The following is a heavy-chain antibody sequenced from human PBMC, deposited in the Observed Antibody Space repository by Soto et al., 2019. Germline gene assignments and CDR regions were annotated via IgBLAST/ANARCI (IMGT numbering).Heavy chain of an antibody. CDR3: ARGVYGSGNYYTGPSAFDI. CDR1: GGTLSDHG. J-gene: IGHJ3*02. CDR2: TIPVFNTA. V-gene: IGHV1-69*06. D-gene: IGHD3-10*01. Sequence: QVQLEQSGAEVKKPGSSVKISCKASGGTLSDHGVSWLRQAPGQGLEWVGGTIPVFNTAKYAPKFQGRATIPADKSTNIAYMELGSLRSDDTAFYYCARGVYGSGNYYTGPSAFDIWGQGTLVIVSS.